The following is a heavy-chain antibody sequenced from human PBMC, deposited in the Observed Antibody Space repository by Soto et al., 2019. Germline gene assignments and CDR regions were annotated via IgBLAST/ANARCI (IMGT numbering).Heavy chain of an antibody. CDR3: AKCMQAYWNYDAHHI. J-gene: IGHJ3*02. D-gene: IGHD2-8*01. V-gene: IGHV3-23*01. Sequence: WWSLRLSCSASVFTFSRYSMTWVRQAPGKGLEWVAHITGSAGTTYYADSVKGRFTISRDTSRNTVYLQMNSLRAEDTALYYCAKCMQAYWNYDAHHIWGQGTMVTVSS. CDR1: VFTFSRYS. CDR2: ITGSAGTT.